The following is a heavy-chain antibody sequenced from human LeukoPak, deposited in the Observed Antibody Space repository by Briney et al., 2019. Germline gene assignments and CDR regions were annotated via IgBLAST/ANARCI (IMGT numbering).Heavy chain of an antibody. CDR3: ARGLDYYDSSAYPSRDWYFDL. CDR2: INHSGST. D-gene: IGHD3-22*01. J-gene: IGHJ2*01. V-gene: IGHV4-34*01. CDR1: GGPFGGSY. Sequence: SETLSLTCAVYGGPFGGSYWSWIRQPPGKGLEWIGEINHSGSTNYNPSLKSRVTISVDTSKNQFSLKLSSVTAADTAVYYCARGLDYYDSSAYPSRDWYFDLWGRGTLVTVSS.